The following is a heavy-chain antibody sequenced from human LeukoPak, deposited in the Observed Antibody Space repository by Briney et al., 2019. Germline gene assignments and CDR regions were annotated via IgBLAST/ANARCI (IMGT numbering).Heavy chain of an antibody. Sequence: ASVKVSCKASGYTFTGYYMHWVRQAPGQGLEWMGWINPNSGGTNYAQKFQERVTITRDMSTSTAYMELSSLRSEDTAVYYCAADQDIAAAGKSRGFDYWGQGTLVTVSS. CDR3: AADQDIAAAGKSRGFDY. J-gene: IGHJ4*02. V-gene: IGHV1-2*02. CDR2: INPNSGGT. CDR1: GYTFTGYY. D-gene: IGHD6-13*01.